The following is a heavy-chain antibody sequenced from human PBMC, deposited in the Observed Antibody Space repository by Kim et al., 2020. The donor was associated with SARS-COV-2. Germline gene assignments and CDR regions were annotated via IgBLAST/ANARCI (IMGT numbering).Heavy chain of an antibody. Sequence: SETLSLTCTVSGGSISSYYWSWIRQPAGKGLEWIGRIYTSGSTNYNPSLKSRVTMSVDTSKNQFSLKLSSVTAADTAVYYCARVKCGRYCSSTSSPAFWFDPWGQGTLVTVSS. V-gene: IGHV4-4*07. CDR3: ARVKCGRYCSSTSSPAFWFDP. D-gene: IGHD2-2*01. J-gene: IGHJ5*02. CDR2: IYTSGST. CDR1: GGSISSYY.